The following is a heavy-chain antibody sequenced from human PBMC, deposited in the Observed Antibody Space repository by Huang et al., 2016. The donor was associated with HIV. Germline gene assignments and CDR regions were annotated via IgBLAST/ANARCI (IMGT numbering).Heavy chain of an antibody. CDR1: GLTFSDYY. J-gene: IGHJ4*02. D-gene: IGHD1-26*01. Sequence: QVQLVESGGGLVKPGGSLRLSCAASGLTFSDYYMSWIRQAPGKRLEGVSYISSSGSDIYYTDSVKGRFTISRDNAKNSLYLQMNSLRAEDTAVYYCARSSGELGAPHNWGQGTLVTVSS. V-gene: IGHV3-11*01. CDR3: ARSSGELGAPHN. CDR2: ISSSGSDI.